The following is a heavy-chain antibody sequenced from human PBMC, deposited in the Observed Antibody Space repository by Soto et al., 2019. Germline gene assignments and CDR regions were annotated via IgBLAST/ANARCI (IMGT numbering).Heavy chain of an antibody. V-gene: IGHV3-23*01. D-gene: IGHD4-17*01. CDR1: GFTFKNFL. J-gene: IGHJ4*02. CDR3: AKDQDDGGNSYFGY. CDR2: ISGSGRGT. Sequence: PGGSLRLSCAASGFTFKNFLMSWVRQAPGMGLEWVSSISGSGRGTFYAGSVKGRFTISRDNSKNTLSLQMNSLRVEDTGVYFCAKDQDDGGNSYFGYWAQGTQVTVSS.